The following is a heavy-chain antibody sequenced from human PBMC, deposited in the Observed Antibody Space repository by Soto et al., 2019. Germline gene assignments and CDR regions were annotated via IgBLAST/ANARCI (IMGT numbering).Heavy chain of an antibody. J-gene: IGHJ4*02. CDR3: ARDSPYDYVWGRSATPDY. D-gene: IGHD3-16*01. CDR2: IWYDGSNK. CDR1: GFSFSSYG. V-gene: IGHV3-33*01. Sequence: PGGSLRLSCAASGFSFSSYGMDWVRQAPGKGLEWVAVIWYDGSNKYYADSVKGRFTISRDNSKNTLYLQMNSLRAEDTAVYYCARDSPYDYVWGRSATPDYWGQGTLVTVSS.